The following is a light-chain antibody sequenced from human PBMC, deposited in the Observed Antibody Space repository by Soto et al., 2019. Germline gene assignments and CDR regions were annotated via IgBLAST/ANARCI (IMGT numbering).Light chain of an antibody. V-gene: IGKV3-20*01. CDR2: GAS. J-gene: IGKJ4*01. Sequence: EIVLTQSPGTVSLSPGERATLSCRASHRVSSSYLTWYQQKRGQAPRLLIYGASVRAPGIPDRFSGSGSGKDFTLTSDRLEPEDFALYYCQQYEDSLTFGGGTKVEIK. CDR3: QQYEDSLT. CDR1: HRVSSSY.